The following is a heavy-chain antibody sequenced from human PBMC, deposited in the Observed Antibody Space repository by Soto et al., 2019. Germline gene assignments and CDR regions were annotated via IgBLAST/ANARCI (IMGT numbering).Heavy chain of an antibody. J-gene: IGHJ5*02. CDR2: IIPIFGTA. CDR1: GGTFSSYA. Sequence: SVKVSCKASGGTFSSYAISWVRQAPGQGLEWMGGIIPIFGTANYAQKFQGRVTITADESTSTAYMELSSLRSEDTAVYYCAGPTRYYYDSSGQSAWFDPWGQGTLVTVSS. V-gene: IGHV1-69*13. D-gene: IGHD3-22*01. CDR3: AGPTRYYYDSSGQSAWFDP.